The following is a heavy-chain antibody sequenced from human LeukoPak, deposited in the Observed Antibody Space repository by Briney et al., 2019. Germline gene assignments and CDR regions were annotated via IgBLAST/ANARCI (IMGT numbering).Heavy chain of an antibody. J-gene: IGHJ4*02. CDR2: ISGSGGST. CDR1: GFTFSSYA. Sequence: GGSLRLSCAASGFTFSSYAMSWVRQAPGKGLEWASAISGSGGSTYYADSVKGRFTISRDNSKNTLYLQMNSLRAEDTAVYYCAKRGITMVRGAYFDYWGQGTLVTVSS. V-gene: IGHV3-23*01. CDR3: AKRGITMVRGAYFDY. D-gene: IGHD3-10*01.